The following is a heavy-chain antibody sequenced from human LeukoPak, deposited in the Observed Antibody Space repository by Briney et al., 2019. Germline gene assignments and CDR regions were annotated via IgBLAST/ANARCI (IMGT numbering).Heavy chain of an antibody. CDR1: GFTFSSYA. D-gene: IGHD3-3*01. CDR2: VSSSGGTT. V-gene: IGHV3-23*01. CDR3: TTAPLRLFGVVIIAVVDY. J-gene: IGHJ4*02. Sequence: GGSLRLSCAASGFTFSSYAMNWVRQAPGKGLEWVSGVSSSGGTTFYADSVKGRFTISRDNSKNTLFLQMNGLGAEDTAVYYCTTAPLRLFGVVIIAVVDYWGQGTLVTVSS.